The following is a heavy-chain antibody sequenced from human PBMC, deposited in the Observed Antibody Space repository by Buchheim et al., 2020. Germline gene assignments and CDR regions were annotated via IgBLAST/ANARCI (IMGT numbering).Heavy chain of an antibody. V-gene: IGHV3-33*01. Sequence: QVQLVESGGGVVQPGRSLRLSCVASGFNLRSYGMHWVRQAPGKGPEWVAVIWHDGSKKFYADSVQGRFSISRENSKNTLYLQMNSLRAEDTAVYYCARSYGDYVPYFDYWGQGTL. CDR1: GFNLRSYG. CDR2: IWHDGSKK. CDR3: ARSYGDYVPYFDY. J-gene: IGHJ4*02. D-gene: IGHD4-17*01.